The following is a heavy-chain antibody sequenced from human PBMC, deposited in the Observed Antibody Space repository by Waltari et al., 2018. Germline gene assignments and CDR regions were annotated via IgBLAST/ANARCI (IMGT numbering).Heavy chain of an antibody. D-gene: IGHD2-8*02. CDR3: TRQTLGYCTSAACRRLEA. Sequence: QVQLQESGPRLVKASETLSLTCDVSGYAINSGFYWGWFRQAPEKGLEWIATIYHDGTSFYNPPLTSRVTTSMDTSKNQISLKLKSVTAADTAVYYCTRQTLGYCTSAACRRLEAWGQGTLVTVSS. V-gene: IGHV4-38-2*01. CDR2: IYHDGTS. J-gene: IGHJ5*02. CDR1: GYAINSGFY.